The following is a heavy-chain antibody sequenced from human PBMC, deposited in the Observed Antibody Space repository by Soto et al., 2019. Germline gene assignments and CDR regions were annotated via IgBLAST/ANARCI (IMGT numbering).Heavy chain of an antibody. V-gene: IGHV3-30*03. CDR2: ISYDGSNK. CDR3: ARGGRRSGSYADAFGI. J-gene: IGHJ3*02. D-gene: IGHD1-26*01. CDR1: GFTFSSYG. Sequence: GGSLRLSCAASGFTFSSYGMHWVRQAPGKGLEWVAVISYDGSNKYYADSVKGRFTISRDNSKNTLYLQMNSLRAEDTAVYYCARGGRRSGSYADAFGIWGQGTMVTVSS.